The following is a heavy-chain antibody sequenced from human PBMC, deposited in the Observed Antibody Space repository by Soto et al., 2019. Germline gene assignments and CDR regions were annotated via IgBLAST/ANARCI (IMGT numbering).Heavy chain of an antibody. Sequence: GESLKISCAASGFTFSSYAMSWVRQAPGKGLEWVSAISGSGGSTYYADSVKGRFTISRDNSKNTLYLQMNSLRAEDTAVYYCAKSGNGYDYWGQGTLVTVSS. CDR3: AKSGNGYDY. D-gene: IGHD5-12*01. J-gene: IGHJ4*02. CDR1: GFTFSSYA. V-gene: IGHV3-23*01. CDR2: ISGSGGST.